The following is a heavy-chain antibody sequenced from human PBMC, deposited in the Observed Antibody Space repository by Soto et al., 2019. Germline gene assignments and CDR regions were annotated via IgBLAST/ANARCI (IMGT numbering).Heavy chain of an antibody. CDR1: GGSISSSSYY. CDR2: IYYSGSN. CDR3: ARSGGWYNNWFDP. D-gene: IGHD6-19*01. Sequence: SETLSLTCTVSGGSISSSSYYWGWIRQPTGKGLGWIGSIYYSGSNYYSPTLKSRRTLSAETSKNQFSLQPGSLTPAATAVYDCARSGGWYNNWFDPWGQGTQVTVSS. V-gene: IGHV4-39*01. J-gene: IGHJ5*02.